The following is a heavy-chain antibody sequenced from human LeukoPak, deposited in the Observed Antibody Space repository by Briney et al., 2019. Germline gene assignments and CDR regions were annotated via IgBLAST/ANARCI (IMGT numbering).Heavy chain of an antibody. V-gene: IGHV3-30*03. CDR2: ISYDGSNK. Sequence: PGGSLRLSCAASGFTFSSYGMHWVRQAPGKGLEWVAVISYDGSNKYYADSVKGRFTISRDNSKNTLYLQMNSLRAEDTAVYYCARGFYCSSTSCYNNWFDPWGQGTLVTVSS. J-gene: IGHJ5*02. D-gene: IGHD2-2*02. CDR1: GFTFSSYG. CDR3: ARGFYCSSTSCYNNWFDP.